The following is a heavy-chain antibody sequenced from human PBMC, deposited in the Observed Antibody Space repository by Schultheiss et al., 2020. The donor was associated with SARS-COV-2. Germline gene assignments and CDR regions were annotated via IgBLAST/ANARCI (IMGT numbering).Heavy chain of an antibody. CDR1: GHTFTKYY. V-gene: IGHV1-46*01. CDR2: INPTAGSA. D-gene: IGHD3-16*01. CDR3: ARERGGYYGMDA. Sequence: ASVKVSCKAFGHTFTKYYIHWVRQAPGQGLKWMGIINPTAGSASYAQKFQGRVTMTRDTSTSTIYMDLSRLRSDDTAVYYCARERGGYYGMDAWGQGTTVTVSS. J-gene: IGHJ6*02.